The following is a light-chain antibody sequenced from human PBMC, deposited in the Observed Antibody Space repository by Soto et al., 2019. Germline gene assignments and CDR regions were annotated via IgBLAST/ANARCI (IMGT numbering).Light chain of an antibody. CDR1: QSVSSN. CDR3: QQYNNWLAWT. J-gene: IGKJ1*01. V-gene: IGKV3-15*01. Sequence: ATLSCRASQSVSSNLAWYQQRPGQAPRLLIYGASTRATGIPARFSGSGSGTEFTLTISSLQSEDFAVYYCQQYNNWLAWTFGQGTKVDIK. CDR2: GAS.